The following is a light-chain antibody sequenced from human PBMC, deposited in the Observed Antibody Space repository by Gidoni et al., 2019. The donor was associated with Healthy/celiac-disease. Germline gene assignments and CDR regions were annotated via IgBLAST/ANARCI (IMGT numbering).Light chain of an antibody. CDR3: QPRYT. CDR1: QCVSSSY. V-gene: IGKV3-20*01. CDR2: GAA. Sequence: TVLTQSSGTLYLSPGERTTLACIASQCVSSSYLAWYQHKPGQAPRLPIYGAASRDTCIPGRFSGCGSGTDFTLTISRLEPEDFAVYYCQPRYTFGQGTKLEIK. J-gene: IGKJ2*01.